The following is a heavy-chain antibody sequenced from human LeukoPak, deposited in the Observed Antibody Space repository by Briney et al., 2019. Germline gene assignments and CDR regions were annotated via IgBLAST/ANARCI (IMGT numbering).Heavy chain of an antibody. CDR2: INHSGST. J-gene: IGHJ4*02. CDR3: ARGGRLVGATDLFGY. V-gene: IGHV4-34*01. D-gene: IGHD1-26*01. CDR1: GGAFSGYY. Sequence: SGTLSLTFAVYGGAFSGYYWSWIRQPPGKGLEWSWEINHSGSTNYNPSLKSRVTISVDTSKNQFSLKLSSVTAADTAVYYCARGGRLVGATDLFGYWGQGTLVTVSS.